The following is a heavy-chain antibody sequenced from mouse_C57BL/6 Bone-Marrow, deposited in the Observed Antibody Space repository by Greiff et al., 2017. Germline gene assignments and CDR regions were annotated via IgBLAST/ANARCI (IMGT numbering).Heavy chain of an antibody. CDR1: GFTFSDYG. J-gene: IGHJ3*01. D-gene: IGHD2-5*01. CDR2: ISSDSGTI. V-gene: IGHV5-17*01. Sequence: EVKLVESGGGLVKPGGSLKLSCAASGFTFSDYGMYWVRQAPEKRLEWVAYISSDSGTIYYADTVKGRFTISRDNAKKTLCLQMTSLRSEYTAMYHCARREYSNRHYDALAYWGQGTLVTVSA. CDR3: ARREYSNRHYDALAY.